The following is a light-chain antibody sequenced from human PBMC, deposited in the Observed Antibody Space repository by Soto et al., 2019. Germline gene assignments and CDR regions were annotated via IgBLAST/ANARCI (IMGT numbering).Light chain of an antibody. J-gene: IGLJ1*01. V-gene: IGLV2-14*03. CDR2: DVT. Sequence: QSVLTQPASVSGSPGQSITISCAGTSSDVGGYNYVSWYQQLPGKAPQLVIYDVTHRPSGVSDRFSGSRSGNTASLTISGLHAEDEADYYCTSFTSGSTPYVLGTGTKVTVL. CDR3: TSFTSGSTPYV. CDR1: SSDVGGYNY.